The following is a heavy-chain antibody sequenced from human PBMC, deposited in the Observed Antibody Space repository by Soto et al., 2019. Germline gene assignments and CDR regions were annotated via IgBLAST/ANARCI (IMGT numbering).Heavy chain of an antibody. CDR1: GDSVSSGAYY. V-gene: IGHV4-61*08. D-gene: IGHD1-26*01. CDR2: VYYSGST. Sequence: QVQLQESGPGLVKPSETLSLTCSVSGDSVSSGAYYWSWIRQPPGKGLEWIGYVYYSGSTSYNPYLETGVTISVYTSKNQFSRKLTSVTPADTAIYYCARVKRSTSRLDPWGQGTLVTVSS. CDR3: ARVKRSTSRLDP. J-gene: IGHJ5*02.